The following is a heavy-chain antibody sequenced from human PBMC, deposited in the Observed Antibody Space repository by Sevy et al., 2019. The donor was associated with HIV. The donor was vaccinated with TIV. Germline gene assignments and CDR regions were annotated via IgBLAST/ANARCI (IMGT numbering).Heavy chain of an antibody. CDR3: ACARGDDFGSGYYTLLDYCYGMDV. V-gene: IGHV3-21*04. CDR1: GFTFSSYS. CDR2: ISISSSYI. Sequence: GESLKISCAASGFTFSSYSMNWVRQAPGKGLEWVSSISISSSYIYYADSVKGRFTISRDNAKNSLYLQMNSLRAEDTAVYDCACARGDDFGSGYYTLLDYCYGMDVWGQGTTVTVSS. D-gene: IGHD3-3*01. J-gene: IGHJ6*02.